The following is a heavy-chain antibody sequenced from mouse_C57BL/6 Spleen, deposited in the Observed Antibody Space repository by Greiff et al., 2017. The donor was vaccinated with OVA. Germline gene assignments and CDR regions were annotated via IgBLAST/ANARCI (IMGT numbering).Heavy chain of an antibody. CDR3: AREEDSPDY. CDR2: INPNNGGT. J-gene: IGHJ2*01. D-gene: IGHD3-2*01. Sequence: VQLQQSGPELVKPGASVKISCKASGYTFTDYYMNWVKQSHGKSLEWIGDINPNNGGTSYNQKFKGKATLTVDKSSSTAYMELRSLTSEDSAVYYCAREEDSPDYWGQGTTLTVSS. V-gene: IGHV1-26*01. CDR1: GYTFTDYY.